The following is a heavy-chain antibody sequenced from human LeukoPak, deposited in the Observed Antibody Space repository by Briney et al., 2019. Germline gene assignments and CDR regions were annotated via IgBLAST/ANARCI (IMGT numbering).Heavy chain of an antibody. CDR3: ANLDKYSSGYVDY. V-gene: IGHV1-2*02. D-gene: IGHD3-22*01. J-gene: IGHJ4*02. Sequence: ASVNVSSKASRYTFTCYYMHWVRQAPGQGGEGMGWINPNSGGTNYAQKLQGRVTMTRDAYISTAYMELSSVRSADAAVYYCANLDKYSSGYVDYWGQGTLVTVSS. CDR1: RYTFTCYY. CDR2: INPNSGGT.